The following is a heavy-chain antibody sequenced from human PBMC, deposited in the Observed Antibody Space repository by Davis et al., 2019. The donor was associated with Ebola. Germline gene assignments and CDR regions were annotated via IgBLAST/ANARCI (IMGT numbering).Heavy chain of an antibody. D-gene: IGHD5-18*01. CDR3: ARPVSPGYTYGYYYYDMDV. V-gene: IGHV4-39*01. J-gene: IGHJ6*02. CDR2: IYNSGGT. Sequence: SETLSLTCAVSGGSISSSTYYWGWIRQPPGKGLEWIGSIYNSGGTYYNPSLESRVPISVDTSKNQLSLKLTSVTATDTAVYYCARPVSPGYTYGYYYYDMDVWGQGTTVTVSS. CDR1: GGSISSSTYY.